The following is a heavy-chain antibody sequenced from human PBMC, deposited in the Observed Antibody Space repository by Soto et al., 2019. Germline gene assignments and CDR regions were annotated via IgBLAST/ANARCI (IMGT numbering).Heavy chain of an antibody. CDR1: GGSISSYY. Sequence: SETLSLTCTVSGGSISSYYWSWIRQPPGKGLEWIGYIYYSGSTNYNPSLKSRVTISVDTSKNQFSLKLSSVTAADTAVYYCARYIAVRDNNAFDIWGQGTMVTVSS. V-gene: IGHV4-59*01. CDR2: IYYSGST. J-gene: IGHJ3*02. D-gene: IGHD2-2*01. CDR3: ARYIAVRDNNAFDI.